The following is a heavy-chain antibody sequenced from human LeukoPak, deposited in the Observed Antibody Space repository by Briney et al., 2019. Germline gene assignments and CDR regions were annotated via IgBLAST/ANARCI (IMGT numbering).Heavy chain of an antibody. Sequence: GGSLRLSCAASGFTFSSYAMHWVRQAPGKGLEGVAVISYDGSNKYYADSVKGRFTISRDNSKNTLYLQMNSLRAEDTAVYYCAKTRAIAVAGEFDYWGQGTLVTVSS. CDR1: GFTFSSYA. D-gene: IGHD6-19*01. J-gene: IGHJ4*02. CDR2: ISYDGSNK. CDR3: AKTRAIAVAGEFDY. V-gene: IGHV3-30*04.